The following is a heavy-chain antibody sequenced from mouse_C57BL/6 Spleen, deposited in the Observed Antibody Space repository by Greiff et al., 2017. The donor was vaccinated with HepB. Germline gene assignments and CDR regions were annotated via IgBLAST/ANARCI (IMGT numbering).Heavy chain of an antibody. CDR1: GYSITSGYY. V-gene: IGHV3-6*01. CDR2: ISYDGSN. J-gene: IGHJ2*01. CDR3: AREGTTVVATKALDY. Sequence: VQLKESGPGLVKPSQSLSLTCSVTGYSITSGYYWNWIRQFPGNKLEWMGYISYDGSNNYNPSLKNRISITRDTSKNQFFLKLNSVTTEDTATYYCAREGTTVVATKALDYWGQGTTLTVSS. D-gene: IGHD1-1*01.